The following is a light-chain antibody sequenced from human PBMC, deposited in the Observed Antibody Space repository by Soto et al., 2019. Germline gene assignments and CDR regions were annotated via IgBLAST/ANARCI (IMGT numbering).Light chain of an antibody. V-gene: IGKV3-11*01. J-gene: IGKJ3*01. Sequence: EIVLTQSPATLSLSPGERATLSCRASQSVSSYLAWYQQKPGQAPRLLIYDTSNRATGIPARFSGSGSCTDLTLTISSLDPEDFAFYSCQQRTNWPRSFTFGPATKVDIK. CDR2: DTS. CDR1: QSVSSY. CDR3: QQRTNWPRSFT.